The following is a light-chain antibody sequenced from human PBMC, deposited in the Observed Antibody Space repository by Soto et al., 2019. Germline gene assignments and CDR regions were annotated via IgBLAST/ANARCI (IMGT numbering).Light chain of an antibody. V-gene: IGLV2-14*01. CDR2: EVS. Sequence: QSALTQPASVSGSLGQSITISCTGTSSDIGGYKYVSWYQQHPGKAPKLIIFEVSNRPSGVSDRFSGSNSGNTASLTISGLQAEDEADYYCSSYSTSYFYFFGSGTKVTVL. J-gene: IGLJ1*01. CDR1: SSDIGGYKY. CDR3: SSYSTSYFYF.